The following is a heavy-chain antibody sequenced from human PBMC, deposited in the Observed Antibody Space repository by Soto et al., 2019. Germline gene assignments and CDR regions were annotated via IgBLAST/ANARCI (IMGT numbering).Heavy chain of an antibody. Sequence: ETLSLTFTVSGCSISSYYWSGIGQPPGKGLEGIGYIYYSVSTNYNPSLKSRVTISVDTSKNQFSLKLSSVTAADTAVYYCARSTLIRVFDYWGQGTLVTVSS. CDR3: ARSTLIRVFDY. D-gene: IGHD3-16*01. CDR1: GCSISSYY. CDR2: IYYSVST. J-gene: IGHJ4*02. V-gene: IGHV4-59*01.